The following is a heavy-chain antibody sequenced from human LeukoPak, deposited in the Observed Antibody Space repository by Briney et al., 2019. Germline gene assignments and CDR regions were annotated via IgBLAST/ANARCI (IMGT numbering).Heavy chain of an antibody. Sequence: ASVKVSCKASGYTFTSYGISWVRQAPGQGLEWMGWISAYNGNTNYAQKLQGRVTMTTDTSTSTAYMELRSLRSDDTAVYYCARDHGFYGSGSYYGYRGQGTLVTVSS. D-gene: IGHD3-10*01. J-gene: IGHJ4*02. V-gene: IGHV1-18*01. CDR2: ISAYNGNT. CDR3: ARDHGFYGSGSYYGY. CDR1: GYTFTSYG.